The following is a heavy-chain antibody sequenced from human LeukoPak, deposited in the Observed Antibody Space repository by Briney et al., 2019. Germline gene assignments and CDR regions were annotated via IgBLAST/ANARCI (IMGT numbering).Heavy chain of an antibody. CDR1: GGSFSGYY. CDR2: INHSGST. V-gene: IGHV4-34*01. D-gene: IGHD4-17*01. J-gene: IGHJ5*02. Sequence: SETLSLTCAVYGGSFSGYYWSWLRQPPGKGLEWIGEINHSGSTNYNPSLKSRVTISVDTSKNQFSLKLSSVTAADTAVYYCASLYTVTTVPWFDPWGQGTLVTVSS. CDR3: ASLYTVTTVPWFDP.